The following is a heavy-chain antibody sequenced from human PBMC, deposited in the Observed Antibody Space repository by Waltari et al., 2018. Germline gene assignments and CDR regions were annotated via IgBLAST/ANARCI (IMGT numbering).Heavy chain of an antibody. CDR2: MGAVTST. CDR1: GFSFRSFG. Sequence: EVQLLESGGGLVQPGGSLRLSCAASGFSFRSFGMSWVRQAPGKGRGWVSAMGAVTSTYYADSVKGRFTISRDNSKNTLFLQMNSLRAEDTAIYYCARVHSLGQYDTSGAESNFDHWGQGALVTVSS. V-gene: IGHV3-23*01. CDR3: ARVHSLGQYDTSGAESNFDH. J-gene: IGHJ4*02. D-gene: IGHD3-22*01.